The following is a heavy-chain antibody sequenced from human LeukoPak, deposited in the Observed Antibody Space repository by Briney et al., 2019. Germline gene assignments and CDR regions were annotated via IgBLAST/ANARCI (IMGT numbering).Heavy chain of an antibody. CDR1: GFTFNDYS. Sequence: PGGSLRLSCAASGFTFNDYSMNWVRQAPGKGLEWISYVGIDSGNTKYADSVKGRFTISGDSAKNSVFLQMNNLRVEDTAVYYCARDHRYAFDNRGQGTLVTVSS. V-gene: IGHV3-48*04. J-gene: IGHJ4*02. D-gene: IGHD5-12*01. CDR3: ARDHRYAFDN. CDR2: VGIDSGNT.